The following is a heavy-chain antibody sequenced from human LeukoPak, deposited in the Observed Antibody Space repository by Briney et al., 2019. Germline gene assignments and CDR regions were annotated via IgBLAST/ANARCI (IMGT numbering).Heavy chain of an antibody. CDR3: ARFNGDYYRIDY. CDR2: INWNGGST. D-gene: IGHD4-17*01. J-gene: IGHJ4*02. V-gene: IGHV3-20*04. CDR1: GFTFDDYG. Sequence: PGGSLRLSCTASGFTFDDYGMSWVRQAPGKGLEWVSGINWNGGSTGYVDSVKGRFTISRDNAKNSLYLQMNSPRAEDTALYYCARFNGDYYRIDYWGQGTLVTVSS.